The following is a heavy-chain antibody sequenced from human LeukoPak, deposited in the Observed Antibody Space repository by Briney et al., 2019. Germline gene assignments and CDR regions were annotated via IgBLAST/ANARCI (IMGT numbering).Heavy chain of an antibody. CDR1: GYTFPSYD. V-gene: IGHV1-8*01. CDR3: ARGRNIYYDYLWGNFRLDY. CDR2: MDPNNGNT. J-gene: IGHJ4*02. D-gene: IGHD3-16*02. Sequence: ASVKVSRKASGYTFPSYDITWVRQAPGQGLEWMGGMDPNNGNTDYAQKFQGRVTMTRTTSISTAYMELSSLRSEDTAVYYCARGRNIYYDYLWGNFRLDYWGQGTLVTVSS.